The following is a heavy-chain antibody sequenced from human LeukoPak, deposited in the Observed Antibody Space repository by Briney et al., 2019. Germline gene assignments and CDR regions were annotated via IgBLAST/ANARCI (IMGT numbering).Heavy chain of an antibody. D-gene: IGHD6-13*01. J-gene: IGHJ4*02. V-gene: IGHV3-23*01. CDR1: GFTFSTFA. CDR3: ARGYLSSTRTDYFDY. Sequence: PGGSLRLSCAASGFTFSTFAMLWVRQPPGKGLEWVSSIFPSGGEIHYADSVRGRFTISRDNSKNTLYLQMNSLRAEDTAVYYCARGYLSSTRTDYFDYWGQGTLVTVSS. CDR2: IFPSGGEI.